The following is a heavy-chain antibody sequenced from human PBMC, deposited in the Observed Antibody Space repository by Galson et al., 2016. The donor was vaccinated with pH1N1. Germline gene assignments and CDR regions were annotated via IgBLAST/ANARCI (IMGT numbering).Heavy chain of an antibody. J-gene: IGHJ4*02. CDR1: GFTLSNYW. Sequence: SLRLSCAGSGFTLSNYWMSWVRQAPGKGLEWVANTNQDGSQTYFVDSVKGRFTISRDNAKNSVYLQMDSLRVEDTAVYFCARAVAAADSLWGQGTLVTVSS. D-gene: IGHD6-25*01. CDR3: ARAVAAADSL. CDR2: TNQDGSQT. V-gene: IGHV3-7*01.